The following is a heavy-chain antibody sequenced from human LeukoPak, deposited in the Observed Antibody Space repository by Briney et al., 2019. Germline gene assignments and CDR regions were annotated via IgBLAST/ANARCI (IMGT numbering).Heavy chain of an antibody. V-gene: IGHV3-30-3*01. CDR2: ISYDGSNK. CDR1: GFTFSSYA. Sequence: GGSLRLSCAASGFTFSSYAMHWVRQAPGKGLEWVAVISYDGSNKYYADSVKGRFTISRDNSKNTLYLQMNSLRAEDTAVYYCARLATEHSFDYWGQGTLVTVSP. CDR3: ARLATEHSFDY. J-gene: IGHJ4*02. D-gene: IGHD5-12*01.